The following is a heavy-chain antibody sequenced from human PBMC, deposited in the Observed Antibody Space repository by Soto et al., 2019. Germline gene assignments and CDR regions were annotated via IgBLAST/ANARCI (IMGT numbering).Heavy chain of an antibody. V-gene: IGHV1-18*01. D-gene: IGHD5-18*01. CDR2: ISAYNGNT. Sequence: ASVKVSCKASGYTFTSYGISWVRQAPGQGLEWMGWISAYNGNTNYAQKLQGRVTMTTDTSTSTAYMELRSLRSDDTAVYYCARVSHVDTAMPHIDYWGQGTLVTVSS. CDR1: GYTFTSYG. J-gene: IGHJ4*02. CDR3: ARVSHVDTAMPHIDY.